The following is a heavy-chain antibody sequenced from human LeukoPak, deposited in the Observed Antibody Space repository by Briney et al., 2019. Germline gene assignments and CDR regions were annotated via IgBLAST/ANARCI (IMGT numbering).Heavy chain of an antibody. V-gene: IGHV4-59*08. J-gene: IGHJ5*02. CDR1: GGSISSYY. CDR2: IYYSGST. D-gene: IGHD6-13*01. CDR3: ARHSGPYSSSHGWFDP. Sequence: SETLSLTCTVSGGSISSYYWSWIRQPPGKGLEWIGYIYYSGSTNYNPSLKSRVTISVDTSKNQFSLKLSSVTAADTAVYCCARHSGPYSSSHGWFDPWGQGTLVTVSS.